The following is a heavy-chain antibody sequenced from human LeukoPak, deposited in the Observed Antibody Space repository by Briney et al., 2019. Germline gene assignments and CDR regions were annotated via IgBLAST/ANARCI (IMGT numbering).Heavy chain of an antibody. CDR3: AREFGSDSGYYYYGMDV. V-gene: IGHV4-34*01. CDR1: GGSFSGYY. Sequence: SETLSLTCAVYGGSFSGYYWSWIRQPPEKGMEWIGEINHSGSTNYNPSLKSRVTISVDTSKNQFSLKLSSVTAADTAMYYCAREFGSDSGYYYYGMDVWGQGTTVTVSS. CDR2: INHSGST. D-gene: IGHD3-3*01. J-gene: IGHJ6*02.